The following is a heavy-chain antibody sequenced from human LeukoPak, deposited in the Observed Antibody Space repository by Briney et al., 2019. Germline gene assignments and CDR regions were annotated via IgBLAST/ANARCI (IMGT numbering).Heavy chain of an antibody. Sequence: SETLSLTCAAYGGSFSGYYWSWIRQPPGKGLEWIGEINHSGSTNYNPSLKSRVTISVDTSKNQFSLKLSSVTAADTAVYYCARSDYYDSSGYPSRDAFDIWGQGTMVTVSS. CDR3: ARSDYYDSSGYPSRDAFDI. CDR2: INHSGST. CDR1: GGSFSGYY. V-gene: IGHV4-34*01. J-gene: IGHJ3*02. D-gene: IGHD3-22*01.